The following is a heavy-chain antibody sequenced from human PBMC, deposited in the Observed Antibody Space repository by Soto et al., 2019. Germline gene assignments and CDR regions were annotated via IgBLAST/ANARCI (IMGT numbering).Heavy chain of an antibody. CDR1: GFTFITYG. CDR3: ARDAGPLNY. CDR2: ITGSGAGT. Sequence: EVQLLESGGGLVQPGGSLRLSCAASGFTFITYGMTWVRQAPGKGLEYVSSITGSGAGTYYAESVKGRFTISRDNTNNTLYLQITSLSAEDTAIYYCARDAGPLNYWGQGTLVTVSS. J-gene: IGHJ4*02. V-gene: IGHV3-23*01.